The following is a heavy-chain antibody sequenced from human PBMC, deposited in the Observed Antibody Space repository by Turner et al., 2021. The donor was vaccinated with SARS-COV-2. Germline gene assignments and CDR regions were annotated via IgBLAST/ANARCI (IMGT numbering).Heavy chain of an antibody. Sequence: QVQLVQSGAEVKKPGSSVTVSCKASVGTFSSYPISWVRQAPGQGLEWMGGIIPIFGTANYAQKFQGRVTITADESTSTAYMELSSLRSEDTAVYFCMTTVTSSYYYYYGMDVWGQGTTVTVSS. J-gene: IGHJ6*02. D-gene: IGHD4-4*01. CDR3: MTTVTSSYYYYYGMDV. V-gene: IGHV1-69*01. CDR1: VGTFSSYP. CDR2: IIPIFGTA.